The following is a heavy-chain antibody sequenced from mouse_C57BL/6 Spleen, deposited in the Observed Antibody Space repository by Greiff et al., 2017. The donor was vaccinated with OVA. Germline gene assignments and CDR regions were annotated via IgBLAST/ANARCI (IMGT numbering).Heavy chain of an antibody. CDR1: GYAFTNYL. Sequence: QVHVKQSGAELVRPGTSVKVSCKASGYAFTNYLIEWVKQRPGQGLEWIGVINPGSGGTNYNEKFKGKATLTADKSSSTAYMQLSSLTSEDSAVYFCARSGITGAAYWGQGTLVTVSA. CDR3: ARSGITGAAY. CDR2: INPGSGGT. D-gene: IGHD1-1*01. J-gene: IGHJ3*01. V-gene: IGHV1-54*01.